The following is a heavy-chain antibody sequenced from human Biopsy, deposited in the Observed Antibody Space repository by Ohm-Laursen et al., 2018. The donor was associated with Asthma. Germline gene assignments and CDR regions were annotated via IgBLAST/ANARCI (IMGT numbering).Heavy chain of an antibody. J-gene: IGHJ4*02. D-gene: IGHD6-13*01. CDR3: VKDIRLQLWGFDS. CDR1: GFTFDDYA. Sequence: SLRLSCAASGFTFDDYAMHWVRQAPGKGLEWVSGVSWNSGSIDYADSVKGRLTISRDNAKNSLYLQMNSLRGADTALYYCVKDIRLQLWGFDSWGQGTLVTVSS. V-gene: IGHV3-9*01. CDR2: VSWNSGSI.